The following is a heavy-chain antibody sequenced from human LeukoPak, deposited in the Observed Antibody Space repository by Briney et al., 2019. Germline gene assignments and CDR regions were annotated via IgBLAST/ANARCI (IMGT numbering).Heavy chain of an antibody. D-gene: IGHD3-22*01. CDR1: GFTFTIYS. Sequence: PGGSLRLSCAASGFTFTIYSMNWVRQVPGKGLEWVSAISSRSIYIFYADSVKGRFTISRDNAKDSLYLQMNSLRAEDTAVYYCARDRGTMIVVGNDNWGQGTLVIVSS. V-gene: IGHV3-21*01. CDR2: ISSRSIYI. J-gene: IGHJ4*02. CDR3: ARDRGTMIVVGNDN.